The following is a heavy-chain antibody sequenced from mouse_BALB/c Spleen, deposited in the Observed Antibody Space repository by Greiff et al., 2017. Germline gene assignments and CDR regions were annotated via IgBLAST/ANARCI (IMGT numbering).Heavy chain of an antibody. Sequence: EVHLVESGGGLVKPGGSLKLSCAASGFAFSSYDMSWVRQTPEKRLEWVAYISSGGGSTYYPDTVKGRFTISRDNAKNTLYLQMSSLKSEDTAMYYCARHGVTTVFDYWGQGTTLTVSS. CDR2: ISSGGGST. J-gene: IGHJ2*01. CDR3: ARHGVTTVFDY. V-gene: IGHV5-12-1*01. D-gene: IGHD1-1*01. CDR1: GFAFSSYD.